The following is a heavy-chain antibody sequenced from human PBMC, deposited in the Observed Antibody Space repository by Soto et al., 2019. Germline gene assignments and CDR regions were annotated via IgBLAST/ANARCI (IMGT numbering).Heavy chain of an antibody. V-gene: IGHV1-69*02. Sequence: QVQLVQSGAEAKKPGSSVKVSCKASGGTFSSYTISWVRQAPGQGLEWMGRIIPILGIANYAQKFQGRVTITADKPTSTPYMELSSLRAEYTAVYYCAVERWHFCDYWGQGTLVTVSS. J-gene: IGHJ4*02. D-gene: IGHD3-3*02. CDR2: IIPILGIA. CDR3: AVERWHFCDY. CDR1: GGTFSSYT.